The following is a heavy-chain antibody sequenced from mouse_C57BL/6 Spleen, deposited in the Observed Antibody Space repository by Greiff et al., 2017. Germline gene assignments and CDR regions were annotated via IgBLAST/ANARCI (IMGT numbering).Heavy chain of an antibody. J-gene: IGHJ4*01. CDR2: ISYDGSN. D-gene: IGHD1-1*01. CDR3: ASIYGSSFYAMDY. CDR1: GYSITSGYY. Sequence: DVQLQESGPGLVKPSQSLSLTCSVTGYSITSGYYWNWIRQFPGNKLEWMGYISYDGSNNYNPSLKNRISITRDTSKNQFFLKLNSVTTEDTATYYCASIYGSSFYAMDYWGQGTSVTVSS. V-gene: IGHV3-6*01.